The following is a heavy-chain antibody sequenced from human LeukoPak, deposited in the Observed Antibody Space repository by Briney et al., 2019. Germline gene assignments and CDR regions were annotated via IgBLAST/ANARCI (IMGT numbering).Heavy chain of an antibody. CDR1: GGSISSSSYY. D-gene: IGHD2-15*01. J-gene: IGHJ3*02. Sequence: PSETLSLTCTVSGGSISSSSYYWGWIRQPPGKGLEWIGSICYSGSTYYNPSLKSRVTISVDTSKNQFSLKLSSVTAADTAVYYCARQVLRSNDAFDIWGQGTMVTVSS. V-gene: IGHV4-39*01. CDR3: ARQVLRSNDAFDI. CDR2: ICYSGST.